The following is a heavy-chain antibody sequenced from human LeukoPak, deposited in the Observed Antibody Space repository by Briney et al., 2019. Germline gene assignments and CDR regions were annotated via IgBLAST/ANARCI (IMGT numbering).Heavy chain of an antibody. CDR1: GFTFSSYG. CDR3: ARGKEEWLRLGYYYGMDV. D-gene: IGHD5-12*01. J-gene: IGHJ6*02. V-gene: IGHV3-33*01. Sequence: GGSLRLSCAASGFTFSSYGMHWVRQAPGKGLEWVAVIWYDGSNKYYADSVKGRFTISRDNSKDTLYLQMNSLRAEDTAVYYCARGKEEWLRLGYYYGMDVWGQGTTVTVSS. CDR2: IWYDGSNK.